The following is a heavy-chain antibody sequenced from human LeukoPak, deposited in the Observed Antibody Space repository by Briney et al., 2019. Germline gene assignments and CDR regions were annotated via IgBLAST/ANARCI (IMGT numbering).Heavy chain of an antibody. J-gene: IGHJ4*02. CDR2: INHSGST. V-gene: IGHV4-34*01. CDR3: ATVDTAMVTIDY. CDR1: GGSFSGYY. Sequence: SETLSLTCAVYGGSFSGYYWSWIRQPPGKGLEWIGEINHSGSTNYNPSLKSRVTISVDTSKNQFSLKLSSVTAADTAVYYCATVDTAMVTIDYWGQGTLVTVSS. D-gene: IGHD5-18*01.